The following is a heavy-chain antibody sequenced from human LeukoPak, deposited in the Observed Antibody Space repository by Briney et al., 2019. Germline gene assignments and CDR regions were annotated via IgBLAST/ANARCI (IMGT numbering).Heavy chain of an antibody. J-gene: IGHJ6*02. CDR3: ARSYSNHLFGMDL. Sequence: HSGGSLRLSCAASGFTVSSCYMTWVRQAPGKGLEWVSVIYSGGSTYYADSVKGRVAISRDNSKNTVFLQMNSVRAEDTAVYYRARSYSNHLFGMDLWGQGTTVTVS. D-gene: IGHD5-18*01. V-gene: IGHV3-66*01. CDR1: GFTVSSCY. CDR2: IYSGGST.